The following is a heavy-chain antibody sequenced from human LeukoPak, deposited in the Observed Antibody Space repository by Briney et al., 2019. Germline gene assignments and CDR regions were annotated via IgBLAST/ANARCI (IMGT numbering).Heavy chain of an antibody. J-gene: IGHJ5*02. V-gene: IGHV5-51*01. CDR3: QRHVVDLGIDGARSWSDP. CDR1: GYPFTNYW. Sequence: PGESLKISCKGSGYPFTNYWIGWVRQMPGKVLEWMGFIYPGGSDIRYSPSFQGQVTISVDKSITTAYLQWSSLRASGTATYYCQRHVVDLGIDGARSWSDPWGQATLVTVSS. D-gene: IGHD1-26*01. CDR2: IYPGGSDI.